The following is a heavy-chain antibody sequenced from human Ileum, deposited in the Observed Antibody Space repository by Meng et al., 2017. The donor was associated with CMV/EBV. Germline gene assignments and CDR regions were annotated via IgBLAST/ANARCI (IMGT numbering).Heavy chain of an antibody. Sequence: TCTVSGDSINDRNHYWGGIRQSPGKGLEWIASVSHGGSTFHNPALKGRVTILIDTSESQFSLKLHSVTAADTAVYYCTRQDYSNYAGYWGQGSLVTVSS. V-gene: IGHV4-39*01. J-gene: IGHJ4*02. CDR1: GDSINDRNHY. CDR2: VSHGGST. CDR3: TRQDYSNYAGY. D-gene: IGHD4-11*01.